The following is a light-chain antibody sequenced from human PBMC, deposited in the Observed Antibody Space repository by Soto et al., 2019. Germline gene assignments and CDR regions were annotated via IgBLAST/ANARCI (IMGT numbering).Light chain of an antibody. J-gene: IGKJ1*01. V-gene: IGKV1-39*01. CDR1: QSISSY. CDR3: QQSNRSHPT. Sequence: DIQMTQSPSSLSESVGDRVTITCRASQSISSYLNWYEQKPGKAPKLLIYAASSLQSGVPSRVSGSRSGPDCTLTISSLQLADFDTYNCQQSNRSHPTFGQGNKVDI. CDR2: AAS.